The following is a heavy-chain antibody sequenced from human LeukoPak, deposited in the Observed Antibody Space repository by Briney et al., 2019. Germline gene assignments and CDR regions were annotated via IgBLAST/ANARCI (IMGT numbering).Heavy chain of an antibody. J-gene: IGHJ6*02. CDR3: ARGGPGYDILTGYYFGYYGMDV. V-gene: IGHV3-30*04. D-gene: IGHD3-9*01. Sequence: PGRSLRLSCAASGFTSSSYAMHWVRQAPGKGLEWVAVISYDGSNKYYADSVKGRFTISRDNSKNTLYLQMNSLRAEDTAVYYCARGGPGYDILTGYYFGYYGMDVWGQGTTVTVSS. CDR1: GFTSSSYA. CDR2: ISYDGSNK.